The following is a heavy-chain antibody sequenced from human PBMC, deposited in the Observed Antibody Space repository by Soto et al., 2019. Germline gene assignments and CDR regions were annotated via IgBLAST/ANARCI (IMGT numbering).Heavy chain of an antibody. CDR1: GFSLTTSGVG. Sequence: QITLNESGPTVVRPTETLTLTCRFSGFSLTTSGVGVGWIRQSPGKAPEWLALIYWDDDKRYSASLKSRLTNTKATSKTQVVLTVSDLDPTDTATYYCAHRVLRTVFGLVTTTAIYFDFWGQGTPVAVSS. CDR2: IYWDDDK. CDR3: AHRVLRTVFGLVTTTAIYFDF. D-gene: IGHD3-3*01. V-gene: IGHV2-5*02. J-gene: IGHJ4*02.